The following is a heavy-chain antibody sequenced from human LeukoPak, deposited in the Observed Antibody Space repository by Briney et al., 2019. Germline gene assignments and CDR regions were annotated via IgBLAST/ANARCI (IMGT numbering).Heavy chain of an antibody. Sequence: AGGSLRLSCAASGFTFSSYAMSWVRQAPGKGREWVSAISGSGGSTYYADSVKGRFTISRDNSKNTLYLQMNSLRAEDTAVYYCAKGTTYSPRFDYWGQGTLVTVSS. CDR3: AKGTTYSPRFDY. D-gene: IGHD2-21*01. CDR2: ISGSGGST. V-gene: IGHV3-23*01. J-gene: IGHJ4*02. CDR1: GFTFSSYA.